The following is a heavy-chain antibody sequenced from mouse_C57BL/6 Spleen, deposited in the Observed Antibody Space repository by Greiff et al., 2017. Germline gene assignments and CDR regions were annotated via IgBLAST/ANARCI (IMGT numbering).Heavy chain of an antibody. V-gene: IGHV1-22*01. CDR3: ARGQLRAHYYAMDY. D-gene: IGHD3-2*02. J-gene: IGHJ4*01. CDR2: INPNNGGT. CDR1: GYTFTDYN. Sequence: EVQLQQSGPELVKPGASVKMSCKASGYTFTDYNMHWVKQSHGKSLEWIGYINPNNGGTSYNQKFKGKATLTVNKSSSTAYMELRSLTSEDSAVYYCARGQLRAHYYAMDYWGQGTSVTVSS.